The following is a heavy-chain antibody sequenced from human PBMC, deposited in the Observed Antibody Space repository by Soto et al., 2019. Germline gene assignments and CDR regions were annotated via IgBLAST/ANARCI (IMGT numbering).Heavy chain of an antibody. CDR3: AKYDGTGYYCDY. CDR2: IYYSGST. D-gene: IGHD3-22*01. V-gene: IGHV4-39*07. J-gene: IGHJ4*02. CDR1: GGSISSSSYY. Sequence: SETLSLTCTVSGGSISSSSYYWGWIRQPPGKGLEWIGSIYYSGSTYYNPSLRSRVTISRDTSKNQFSLKLSSVSAADTAIYYCAKYDGTGYYCDYWGQGTLVTVSS.